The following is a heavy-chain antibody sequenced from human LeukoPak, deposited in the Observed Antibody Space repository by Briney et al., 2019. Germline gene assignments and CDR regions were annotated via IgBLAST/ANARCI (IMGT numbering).Heavy chain of an antibody. V-gene: IGHV4-34*01. CDR1: GGSFSGYY. CDR3: ARADSSGYYYVVWFDP. J-gene: IGHJ5*02. Sequence: SETLSLTCAVYGGSFSGYYWGWVRQPPGKGLEWMGRIYYSGSYYYKPSLKSRVTISVDTSKNQFSLKLSSVTAADTAVYYCARADSSGYYYVVWFDPWGQGTLVTVSS. D-gene: IGHD3-22*01. CDR2: IYYSGSY.